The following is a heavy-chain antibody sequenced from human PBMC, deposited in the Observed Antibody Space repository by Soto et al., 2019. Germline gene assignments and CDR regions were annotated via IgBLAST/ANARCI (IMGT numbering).Heavy chain of an antibody. Sequence: SETLSLTCSVSGAAVSGGGQYWNWVRQLPGKGLEWIGNIYYIGSPDYNPSLKSRVTISLDTSKNQFSLKLISVTAADTAVYYCARERVLGDGGGFDVWGQGTTVTVSS. CDR3: ARERVLGDGGGFDV. D-gene: IGHD3-16*01. CDR2: IYYIGSP. V-gene: IGHV4-31*03. CDR1: GAAVSGGGQY. J-gene: IGHJ6*02.